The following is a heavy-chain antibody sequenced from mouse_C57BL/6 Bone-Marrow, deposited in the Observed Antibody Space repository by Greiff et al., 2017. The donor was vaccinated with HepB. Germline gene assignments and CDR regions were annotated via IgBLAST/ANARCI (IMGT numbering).Heavy chain of an antibody. J-gene: IGHJ3*01. CDR2: ISSGGSYT. D-gene: IGHD2-4*01. CDR3: ARRMITTRGFAD. CDR1: GFTFSSYG. Sequence: EVHLVESGGDLVKPGGSLKLSCAASGFTFSSYGMSWVRQTPDKRLEWVATISSGGSYTYYPDSVKGRFTISRDNAKNTLYLQMSSLTSEDTAMYYCARRMITTRGFADWGQGTLVTVSA. V-gene: IGHV5-6*01.